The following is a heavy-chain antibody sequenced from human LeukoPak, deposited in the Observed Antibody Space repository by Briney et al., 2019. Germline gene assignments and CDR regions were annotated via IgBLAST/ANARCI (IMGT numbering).Heavy chain of an antibody. CDR3: AGSGSYYNEYYFDY. D-gene: IGHD3-10*01. J-gene: IGHJ4*02. V-gene: IGHV3-30*03. CDR1: GFTFSSYG. Sequence: GGSLRLSCAASGFTFSSYGMHWVCQAPGKGLEWVAVISYDGSNKYYADSVKGRFTISRDNSKNTLYLQMNSLRAEDTAVYYCAGSGSYYNEYYFDYWGQGTLVTVSS. CDR2: ISYDGSNK.